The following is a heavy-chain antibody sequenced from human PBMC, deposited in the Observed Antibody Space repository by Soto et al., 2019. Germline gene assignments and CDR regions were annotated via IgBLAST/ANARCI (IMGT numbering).Heavy chain of an antibody. CDR3: ATEFGSGPTTSFDY. V-gene: IGHV4-31*11. J-gene: IGHJ4*02. Sequence: PSETLSLTCAVSGGSISRGGYYWGRLRQQPGKGLEWIGYSCYSGSTYYNSSLKRRVIISVDTYKNQFSLKMSLVTAAAAAVYCSATEFGSGPTTSFDYWRQRTLVTVS. D-gene: IGHD6-19*01. CDR1: GGSISRGGYY. CDR2: SCYSGST.